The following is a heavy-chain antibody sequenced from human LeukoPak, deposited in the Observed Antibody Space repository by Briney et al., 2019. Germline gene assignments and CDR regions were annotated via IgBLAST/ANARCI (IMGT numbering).Heavy chain of an antibody. Sequence: GSLRPSFSAFGFTFNRYAIGWVPQAPGKGLGWVSAISGSGGSTYYADSVKGRFTISRDNSKNTLYLQMNSLRAEDTAVYYCAKQYSSSWYAPFDYWGQGTLVTVSS. CDR3: AKQYSSSWYAPFDY. D-gene: IGHD6-13*01. V-gene: IGHV3-23*01. CDR1: GFTFNRYA. J-gene: IGHJ4*02. CDR2: ISGSGGST.